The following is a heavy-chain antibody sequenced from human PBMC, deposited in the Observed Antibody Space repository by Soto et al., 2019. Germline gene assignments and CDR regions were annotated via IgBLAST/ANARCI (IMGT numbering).Heavy chain of an antibody. V-gene: IGHV1-69*01. Sequence: QVQLVQSGPEVKKPGSSVKVSCEASGGTFSNFAVNWVRQAPGQGLEWVGGIIPLFNVAKYAQKFEGRVTIVADDSTTTAHMDLTSLRSDDTAVYYCAASATDVLGYDYKDTEGLEIWGQGTMVTVSS. CDR3: AASATDVLGYDYKDTEGLEI. CDR1: GGTFSNFA. D-gene: IGHD4-4*01. CDR2: IIPLFNVA. J-gene: IGHJ3*02.